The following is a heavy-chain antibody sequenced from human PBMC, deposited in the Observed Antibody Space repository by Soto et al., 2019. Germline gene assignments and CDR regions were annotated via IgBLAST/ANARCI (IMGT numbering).Heavy chain of an antibody. CDR2: IYPGDSDT. D-gene: IGHD2-15*01. CDR3: ARHVAVVTPRGDYGMDV. V-gene: IGHV5-51*01. Sequence: GESLKISCKGSGYSFTSYWIGWVRQMPGKGLEWMGIIYPGDSDTRYSPSFQGQVTISADKSISTAYLQWSSLKASDTAMYYCARHVAVVTPRGDYGMDVWGQGTRVTVYS. J-gene: IGHJ6*02. CDR1: GYSFTSYW.